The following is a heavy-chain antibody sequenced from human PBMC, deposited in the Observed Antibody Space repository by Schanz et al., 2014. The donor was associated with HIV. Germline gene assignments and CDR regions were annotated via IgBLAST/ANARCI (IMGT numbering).Heavy chain of an antibody. CDR1: GYTFIDYY. J-gene: IGHJ4*02. D-gene: IGHD3-10*01. CDR2: INPNSGGT. Sequence: VQLVQSGAEVKEPGASVKVSCKASGYTFIDYYVHWVRQAPGQGLEWMGWINPNSGGTNYAQKFQGRVTLTRDTSISTAYMELSRLRSDDTAVYYCARVGSGSYYVRYFDYWGQGTLVTVSS. CDR3: ARVGSGSYYVRYFDY. V-gene: IGHV1-2*02.